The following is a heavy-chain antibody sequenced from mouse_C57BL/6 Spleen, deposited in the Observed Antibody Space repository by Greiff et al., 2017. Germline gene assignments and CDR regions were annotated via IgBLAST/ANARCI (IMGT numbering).Heavy chain of an antibody. J-gene: IGHJ1*03. CDR2: SRNKANDYTT. D-gene: IGHD4-1*01. CDR3: ARDAGANWGSYWYFDV. V-gene: IGHV7-1*01. Sequence: EVKLMESGGGLVQSGRSLRLSCATSGFTFSDFYMEWVRQAPGKGLEWIAASRNKANDYTTEYSASVKGRFIVSRDTSQSILYLQMNALRAEDTAIYYCARDAGANWGSYWYFDVWGTGTTVTVSS. CDR1: GFTFSDFY.